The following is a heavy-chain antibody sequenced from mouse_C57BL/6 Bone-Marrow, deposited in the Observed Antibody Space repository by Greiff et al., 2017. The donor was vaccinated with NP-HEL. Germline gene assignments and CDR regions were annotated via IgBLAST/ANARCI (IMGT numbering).Heavy chain of an antibody. V-gene: IGHV1-81*01. CDR3: ARFITTVVDYFGY. D-gene: IGHD1-1*01. CDR2: IYPRSGNT. J-gene: IGHJ2*01. Sequence: VQLQQSGAELARPGASVKLSCKASGYTFTSYGISWVKQRTGQGLEWIGEIYPRSGNTYYNEKFKGKATLTADKSSSTAYMELRSLTSEDSAVYFCARFITTVVDYFGYWGQGTTLTVSS. CDR1: GYTFTSYG.